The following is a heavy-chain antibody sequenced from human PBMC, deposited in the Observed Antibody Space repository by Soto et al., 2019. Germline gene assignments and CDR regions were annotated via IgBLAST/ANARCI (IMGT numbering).Heavy chain of an antibody. CDR2: ISAYNGNT. Sequence: ASVKVSCKASGYTFTSYGISWVRQAPGQGLEWMGWISAYNGNTNYAQKLQGRVTMTTDTSTSTAYMELRSLRSDDTAVYYCARDSYGSTYYDFWSGSYGMDVWGQGTTVTV. CDR1: GYTFTSYG. V-gene: IGHV1-18*04. J-gene: IGHJ6*02. CDR3: ARDSYGSTYYDFWSGSYGMDV. D-gene: IGHD3-3*01.